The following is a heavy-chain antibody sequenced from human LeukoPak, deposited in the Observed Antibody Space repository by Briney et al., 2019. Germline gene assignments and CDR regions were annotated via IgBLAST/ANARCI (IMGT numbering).Heavy chain of an antibody. CDR1: GYTFTGYY. Sequence: GASVKVSCKASGYTFTGYYMHWVRQAPGQGLEWMGRINPNSGGTNYAQKFQGRVTMTRDTSISTAYMELSRLRSDDTAVYYCARDNEYCSGRSCFTDWGQGTLVTVSS. CDR2: INPNSGGT. D-gene: IGHD2-15*01. V-gene: IGHV1-2*06. CDR3: ARDNEYCSGRSCFTD. J-gene: IGHJ4*02.